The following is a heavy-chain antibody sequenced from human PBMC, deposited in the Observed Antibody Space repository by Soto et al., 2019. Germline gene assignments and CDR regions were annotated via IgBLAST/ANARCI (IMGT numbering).Heavy chain of an antibody. CDR2: IHYSGTT. CDR3: AALTATYWNFAI. Sequence: QVQLQESGPGLVLPSQTLSLTCTASGDSITAGGHYWAWIRQHPEKGLEWLGYIHYSGTTEYNPSLKSRLTVSVDTSKNQFSLSLSSVTAADTAIYYCAALTATYWNFAIWGRGTLVTVSS. D-gene: IGHD2-21*02. CDR1: GDSITAGGHY. J-gene: IGHJ2*01. V-gene: IGHV4-31*03.